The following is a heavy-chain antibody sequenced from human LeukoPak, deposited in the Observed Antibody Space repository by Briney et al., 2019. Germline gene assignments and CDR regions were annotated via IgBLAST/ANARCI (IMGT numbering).Heavy chain of an antibody. Sequence: GGSLRLSCVASGFSFSSYVMNWVRQAPGKGLEWVAYISSSSTTIYYADSVKGRFTISRDNAKSSMYLQMNSLRAEDTAVYYCARGYCSGASCYSVDYWGQGTLVTVSS. D-gene: IGHD2-15*01. CDR1: GFSFSSYV. J-gene: IGHJ4*02. V-gene: IGHV3-48*01. CDR3: ARGYCSGASCYSVDY. CDR2: ISSSSTTI.